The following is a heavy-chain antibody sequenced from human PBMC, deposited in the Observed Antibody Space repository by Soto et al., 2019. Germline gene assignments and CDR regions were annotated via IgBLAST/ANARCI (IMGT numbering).Heavy chain of an antibody. CDR3: ARWNSYGYYFDY. V-gene: IGHV3-23*01. CDR1: GFPFSSFG. CDR2: ISGSGGST. D-gene: IGHD5-18*01. J-gene: IGHJ4*02. Sequence: PGGSLRLSCAASGFPFSSFGMNWVRQAPGKGLEWVSAISGSGGSTYYADSVKGRFTISRDNSKNSLYLQMNSLRAEDTAVYYCARWNSYGYYFDYWGQGTLVTVSS.